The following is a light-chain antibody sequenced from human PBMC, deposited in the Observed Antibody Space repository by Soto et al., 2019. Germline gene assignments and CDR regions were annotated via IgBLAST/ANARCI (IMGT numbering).Light chain of an antibody. J-gene: IGLJ2*01. V-gene: IGLV2-14*01. CDR3: SSSTSSDTLL. Sequence: QSALTQPASVSGSPGQSITISCTGTSSDVGGYNYVSWYQQHPGKAPKLMIYEVSNRPSGVSNRFSGSKTGNTASLTISGLQAEDEPDYYCSSSTSSDTLLFGGGTKLTVL. CDR1: SSDVGGYNY. CDR2: EVS.